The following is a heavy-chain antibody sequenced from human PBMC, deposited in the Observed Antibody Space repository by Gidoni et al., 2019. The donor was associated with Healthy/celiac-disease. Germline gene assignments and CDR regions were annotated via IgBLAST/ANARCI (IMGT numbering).Heavy chain of an antibody. CDR3: ARGGIAVAGPAGY. V-gene: IGHV3-30-3*01. J-gene: IGHJ4*02. Sequence: QVQLVESGGGVVQPGRSLRLSCAASGFTFSSYAMHWVPQAPGKGLEWVAVISYDGSNKYYADSVKGRFTLSRDNSKNTLYLQMNSLRAEDTAVYYCARGGIAVAGPAGYWGQGTLVTVSS. CDR2: ISYDGSNK. CDR1: GFTFSSYA. D-gene: IGHD6-19*01.